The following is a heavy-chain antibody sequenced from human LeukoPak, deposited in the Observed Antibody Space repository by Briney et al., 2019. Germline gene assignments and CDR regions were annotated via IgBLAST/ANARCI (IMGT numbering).Heavy chain of an antibody. CDR3: ARDGGSGNTKKKIYYYYGMDV. CDR2: ISSSSSYT. V-gene: IGHV3-11*06. J-gene: IGHJ6*04. Sequence: GGSLTLSCAASGFTFSDYYMSWIRQAPGKGMEWVSYISSSSSYTNYADSVKGRFTISRDNAKNSLYLQMNSLRAEDTAVYYCARDGGSGNTKKKIYYYYGMDVWGKGTTVTVSS. CDR1: GFTFSDYY. D-gene: IGHD3-10*01.